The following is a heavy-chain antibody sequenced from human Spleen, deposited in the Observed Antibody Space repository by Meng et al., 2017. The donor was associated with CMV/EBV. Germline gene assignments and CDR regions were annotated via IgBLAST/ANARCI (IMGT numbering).Heavy chain of an antibody. J-gene: IGHJ1*01. CDR1: DSSVFASHL. Sequence: GSLRLSCTVSDSSVFASHLWAWVRQSPGKNLEWIGSIADTRKTYYSPSLQSRITMSVDPSKNHFSLNLTSVTAADTAVYYCAREGADPYFDMWGRGTLVTVSS. V-gene: IGHV4-38-2*02. CDR3: AREGADPYFDM. D-gene: IGHD3-9*01. CDR2: IADTRKT.